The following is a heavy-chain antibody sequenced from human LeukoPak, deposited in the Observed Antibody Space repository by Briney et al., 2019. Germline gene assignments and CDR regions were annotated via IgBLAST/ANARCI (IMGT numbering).Heavy chain of an antibody. CDR3: ARDIAPAGLFFDY. CDR2: IKYDGSEK. D-gene: IGHD6-13*01. J-gene: IGHJ4*02. V-gene: IGHV3-7*01. Sequence: GGSLRLSCAASGFTFSSYAMSWVRQAPGKGLEWAANIKYDGSEKDYVDSVKGRFTISRDNAKNSLYLQMNSLRAEDTAVYYCARDIAPAGLFFDYWGQGTLVTVSS. CDR1: GFTFSSYA.